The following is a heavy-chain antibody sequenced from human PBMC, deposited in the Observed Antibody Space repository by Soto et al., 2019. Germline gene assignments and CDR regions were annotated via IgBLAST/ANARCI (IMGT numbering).Heavy chain of an antibody. Sequence: GGSLRLSCAASGFTFSSYDMRWVRQATGTGLEWVSAIVTAGDTYYPGAVKGRFTISRENAKNSLYLQMKSLRAGDTAVYSCARGDDYYGMDVWGQGTMVTVSS. CDR2: IVTAGDT. V-gene: IGHV3-13*01. J-gene: IGHJ6*02. CDR3: ARGDDYYGMDV. CDR1: GFTFSSYD.